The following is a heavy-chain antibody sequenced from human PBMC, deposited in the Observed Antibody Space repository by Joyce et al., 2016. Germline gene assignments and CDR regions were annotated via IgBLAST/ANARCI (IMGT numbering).Heavy chain of an antibody. CDR3: AGVVYGDYVAY. CDR1: GGSISNFY. CDR2: ISYSGNT. Sequence: QVQLQESGPGLVKPSETLSLTCTVSGGSISNFYWSWLRQPPGKGLEWLGYISYSGNTFYNPSLKSRVSISLHTSKNQFSLRLSSVTAADTAIYYCAGVVYGDYVAYWGQGTLVTVSS. V-gene: IGHV4-59*01. J-gene: IGHJ4*02. D-gene: IGHD4-17*01.